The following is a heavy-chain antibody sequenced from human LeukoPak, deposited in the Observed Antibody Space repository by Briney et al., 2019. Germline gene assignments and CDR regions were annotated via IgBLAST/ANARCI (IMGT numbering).Heavy chain of an antibody. V-gene: IGHV3-30*04. CDR1: GFTFSSYV. D-gene: IGHD2-15*01. J-gene: IGHJ4*02. Sequence: PGGSLRLSCAASGFTFSSYVMHWVRQAPGKGLEWVAIISYDGSNEYYADSVKGRFTISRDNSKNSLYLQMNSLRAEDTAVYYCAKDGNIVVVVAALNWGQGTLVTVSS. CDR3: AKDGNIVVVVAALN. CDR2: ISYDGSNE.